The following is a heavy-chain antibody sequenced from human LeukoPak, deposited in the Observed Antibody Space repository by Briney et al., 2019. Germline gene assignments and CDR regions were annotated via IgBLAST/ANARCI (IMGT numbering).Heavy chain of an antibody. J-gene: IGHJ5*02. Sequence: ASVKVSCKASGYTFTGYYMHWVRQAPGQGLEWMGWIKPNSGGTNYAQKFQGRVTMTRDTSISTAYMELSRLRSDDTAAYYCAREDIVVVPAAMMAWFDPWGQGTLVTVSS. D-gene: IGHD2-2*01. CDR1: GYTFTGYY. CDR3: AREDIVVVPAAMMAWFDP. CDR2: IKPNSGGT. V-gene: IGHV1-2*02.